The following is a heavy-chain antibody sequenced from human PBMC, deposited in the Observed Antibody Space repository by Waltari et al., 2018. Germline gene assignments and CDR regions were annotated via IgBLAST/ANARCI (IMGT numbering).Heavy chain of an antibody. V-gene: IGHV3-48*01. J-gene: IGHJ4*02. CDR3: AGDSPDYGDYGLDY. CDR2: ISSSSSTI. Sequence: EVQLVESGGGLVQPGGSLRLSCAASGFTFSSYSMNWVRQAPGKGLEWVSYISSSSSTIYYADSVKGRFTISRDNAKNSLYLQMNSLRAEDTAVYYCAGDSPDYGDYGLDYWGQGTLVTVSS. CDR1: GFTFSSYS. D-gene: IGHD4-17*01.